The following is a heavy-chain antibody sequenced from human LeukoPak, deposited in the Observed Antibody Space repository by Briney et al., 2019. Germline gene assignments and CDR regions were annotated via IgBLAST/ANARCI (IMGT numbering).Heavy chain of an antibody. V-gene: IGHV3-49*03. CDR2: IRSKAYGGTT. J-gene: IGHJ4*02. Sequence: GGSLRLSCTASGFTFGDYAMSWFRQAPGKGLEWVGFIRSKAYGGTTEYAASVKGRFTISRDDSKSIAYLQMNSLKTEDTAVYYCTRSTSYRIVGATRGRYFDYWGQGTLVTVSS. CDR1: GFTFGDYA. D-gene: IGHD1-26*01. CDR3: TRSTSYRIVGATRGRYFDY.